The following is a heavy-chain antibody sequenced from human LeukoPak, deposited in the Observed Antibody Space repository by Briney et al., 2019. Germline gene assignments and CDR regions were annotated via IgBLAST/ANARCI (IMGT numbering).Heavy chain of an antibody. CDR2: IYSGGRT. D-gene: IGHD3-22*01. J-gene: IGHJ4*02. CDR1: GFTVSSND. V-gene: IGHV3-53*01. Sequence: GGSLRLSCAASGFTVSSNDMRWVRQAPGKGLEWVSVIYSGGRTFYAASVKGRFTISRDNSKNTLYLQMNSLRAEDTAVYYCAIYDSSGYYNYWGQGTLVTVSS. CDR3: AIYDSSGYYNY.